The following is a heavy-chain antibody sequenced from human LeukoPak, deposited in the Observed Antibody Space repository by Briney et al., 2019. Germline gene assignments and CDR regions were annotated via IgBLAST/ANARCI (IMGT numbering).Heavy chain of an antibody. J-gene: IGHJ4*02. CDR1: GFTFRDRY. V-gene: IGHV3-11*06. Sequence: GGSLRLSCAAPGFTFRDRYMGWVRQAPGKGLAWVSYISSSSHYTNYGASVRGRFIISRDNAKKSLYLQMNSLRAEDTAIYYCVGNYYDSSGLDYWGQGTLVTVSS. CDR3: VGNYYDSSGLDY. CDR2: ISSSSHYT. D-gene: IGHD3-22*01.